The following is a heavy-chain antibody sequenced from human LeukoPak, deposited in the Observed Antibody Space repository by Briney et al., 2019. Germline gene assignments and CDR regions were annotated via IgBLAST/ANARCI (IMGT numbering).Heavy chain of an antibody. D-gene: IGHD6-19*01. CDR3: ARDSQISSGWTIVENAFDI. CDR2: INHSGST. CDR1: GGSFSGYY. J-gene: IGHJ3*02. Sequence: PSETLSLTCAVYGGSFSGYYWSWIRQPPGKGLEWIGEINHSGSTNYNPSLKSRVTMSVDTSKNQISLKLSSVTAADTAVYYCARDSQISSGWTIVENAFDIWGQGTMVTVSS. V-gene: IGHV4-34*01.